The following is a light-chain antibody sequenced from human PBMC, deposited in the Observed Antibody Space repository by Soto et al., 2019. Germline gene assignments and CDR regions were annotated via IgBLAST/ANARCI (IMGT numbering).Light chain of an antibody. CDR1: EGIRSD. Sequence: AIQMTQSPSSLSASVGARVTITFRASEGIRSDFGWYQQKPGTGPSLLIYSASSLNSGVPSRFSGSGSGTDFTLTISSLEPEDFALYYCQQHYNYPFTFGQGTKLELK. V-gene: IGKV1-6*01. J-gene: IGKJ2*01. CDR3: QQHYNYPFT. CDR2: SAS.